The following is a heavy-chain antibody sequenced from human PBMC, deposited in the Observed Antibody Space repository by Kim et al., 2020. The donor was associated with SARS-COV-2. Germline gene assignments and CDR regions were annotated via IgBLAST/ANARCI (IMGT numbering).Heavy chain of an antibody. Sequence: SETLSLTCAVSGGSVSTSRSYWGWIRQPPGNGLEWIGNIRDSSTYYSPSLQSRVTISVDTSRNQFSLKLRSVTAADTAVYFCARMEVGSTQYYGLDVWGQGTAVTVSS. V-gene: IGHV4-39*01. J-gene: IGHJ6*02. D-gene: IGHD1-1*01. CDR3: ARMEVGSTQYYGLDV. CDR1: GGSVSTSRSY. CDR2: IRDSST.